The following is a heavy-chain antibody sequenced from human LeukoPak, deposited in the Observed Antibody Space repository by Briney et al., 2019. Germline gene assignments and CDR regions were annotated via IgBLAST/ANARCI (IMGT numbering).Heavy chain of an antibody. CDR2: ISGSGGTT. V-gene: IGHV3-23*01. D-gene: IGHD3-16*01. J-gene: IGHJ4*02. CDR1: GFTFSNHA. Sequence: GGSLRLPCAASGFTFSNHAMSWVRQAPGKGLEWVSAISGSGGTTYYADSVKGRFTISRDNSKNMLYLQMNGLRAEDTALYYCAKDRLPVQRGIDFWGQGTLVTVSS. CDR3: AKDRLPVQRGIDF.